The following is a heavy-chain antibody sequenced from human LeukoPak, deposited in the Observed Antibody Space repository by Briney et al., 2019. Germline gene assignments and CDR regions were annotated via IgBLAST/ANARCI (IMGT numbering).Heavy chain of an antibody. Sequence: ASVKVSCKASGYTFTGYYMHWVRQAPGQGLEWMGWINPNSGGTNYAQKFRGRVTMTRDTSISTAYMELRSLRSDDTAVYYCARSPGYYYYYMDVWGKGTTVTVSS. CDR2: INPNSGGT. J-gene: IGHJ6*03. CDR1: GYTFTGYY. CDR3: ARSPGYYYYYMDV. V-gene: IGHV1-2*02.